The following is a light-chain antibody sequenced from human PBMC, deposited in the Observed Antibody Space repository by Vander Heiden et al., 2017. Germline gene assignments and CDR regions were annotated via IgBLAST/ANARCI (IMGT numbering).Light chain of an antibody. J-gene: IGLJ2*01. CDR3: SSYTSSSTVV. V-gene: IGLV2-14*04. CDR2: DVS. CDR1: SSDVGGYNC. Sequence: GQSITISCPGTSSDVGGYNCVSWYQQHPGKAPKLMIYDVSNRPAGVSNRFSGSKSGNTASLTISGLQAEDEDDYYCSSYTSSSTVVFGGGTKLTVL.